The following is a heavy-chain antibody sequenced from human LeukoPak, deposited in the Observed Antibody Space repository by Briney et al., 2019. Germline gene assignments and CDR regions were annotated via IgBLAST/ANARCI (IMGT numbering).Heavy chain of an antibody. CDR2: IGTAGDT. V-gene: IGHV3-13*04. CDR1: GFTFSNYD. J-gene: IGHJ4*02. Sequence: GSLRLSFAASGFTFSNYDMHWVRQATGKGLEWVSAIGTAGDTYYQGSVRGRFTMSRENAKNSLYLQMNSLTAGDTAVYYCARGADTHFDYWGQGILVTVSS. CDR3: ARGADTHFDY. D-gene: IGHD2-15*01.